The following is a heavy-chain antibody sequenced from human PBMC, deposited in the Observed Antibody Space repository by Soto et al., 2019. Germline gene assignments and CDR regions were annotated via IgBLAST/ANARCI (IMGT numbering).Heavy chain of an antibody. Sequence: SETLSLTCTVSGGSISNGKAYWGWIRQSPGKGLEWIGSVYFTGTTHYNPSLKSRVTISVDTSKNQFSLNLSSVTAADSALYYCARLNTGPPSMIGGLTLAYDYWGHGTLVTVSS. CDR1: GGSISNGKAY. CDR2: VYFTGTT. J-gene: IGHJ4*01. V-gene: IGHV4-39*01. CDR3: ARLNTGPPSMIGGLTLAYDY. D-gene: IGHD3-22*01.